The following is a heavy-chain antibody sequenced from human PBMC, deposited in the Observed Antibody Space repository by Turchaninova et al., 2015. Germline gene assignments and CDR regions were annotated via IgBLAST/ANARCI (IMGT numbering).Heavy chain of an antibody. CDR2: KNPNSGNT. D-gene: IGHD3-10*01. V-gene: IGHV1-8*01. J-gene: IGHJ4*02. Sequence: HVQLVQSGAEVKKTGASVKVSCKASGYTSPSYDINGGRQATGKGLEWRGWKNPNSGNTGYAQKVQGRVTMTRNTSISTAYMELSSLRSEDTAVYYCARGGGHYYGSGSYYNQFGYWGQGTLVTVSS. CDR3: ARGGGHYYGSGSYYNQFGY. CDR1: GYTSPSYD.